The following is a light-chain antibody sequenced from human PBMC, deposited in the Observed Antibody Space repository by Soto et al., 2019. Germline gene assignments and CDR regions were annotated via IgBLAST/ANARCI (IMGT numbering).Light chain of an antibody. CDR1: QSLLHSNGNNY. CDR3: MRSLQTPRT. Sequence: DVVMTQSPLSLPVTPGEPASISCRSSQSLLHSNGNNYLDWYLQKQGQSPQLLIYLASNPSSGVPDRFSCGGSGTDFTLKISRVEAEDVGLYYGMRSLQTPRTFGQGTKVELK. CDR2: LAS. V-gene: IGKV2-28*01. J-gene: IGKJ1*01.